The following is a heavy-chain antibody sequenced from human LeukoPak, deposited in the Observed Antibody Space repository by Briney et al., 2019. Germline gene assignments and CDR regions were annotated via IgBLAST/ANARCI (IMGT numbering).Heavy chain of an antibody. CDR2: MYDGGAT. D-gene: IGHD5-24*01. CDR1: GFTFDDYA. J-gene: IGHJ4*02. CDR3: ANRDGL. V-gene: IGHV3-23*01. Sequence: GGSLRLSCAASGFTFDDYAMHWVRQAPGKGLEWVSVMYDGGATYYSDSVKGRFTISRDNSKNTLYLQMNSLRAEDTAVYYCANRDGLRGRGTLVTVSS.